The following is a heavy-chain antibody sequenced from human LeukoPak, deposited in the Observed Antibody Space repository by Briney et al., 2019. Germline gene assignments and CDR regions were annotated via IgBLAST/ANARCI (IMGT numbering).Heavy chain of an antibody. J-gene: IGHJ3*02. D-gene: IGHD1-26*01. CDR1: GGTFSSYA. Sequence: SVKVSCKASGGTFSSYAISWVRQAPGQGLEWMGRIIPIFGTANYAQKFQGRVTITTDESTSTAYMELSSPRSEDTAVYYCARDELRGPGAFDIWGQGTMVTVSS. CDR2: IIPIFGTA. V-gene: IGHV1-69*05. CDR3: ARDELRGPGAFDI.